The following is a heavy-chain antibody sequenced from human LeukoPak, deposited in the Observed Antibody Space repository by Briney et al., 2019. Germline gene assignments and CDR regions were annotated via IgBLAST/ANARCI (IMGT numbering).Heavy chain of an antibody. J-gene: IGHJ6*03. CDR1: GGSISSGSNY. Sequence: NPSETLCLTCAASGGSISSGSNYWGWIRQPDGKELEWIGRIYTSGSTNYNPSLDSRITISVVTTNNQYSLKLMSVTAADTAVYYCARFGSESYKYYYYYYMEVWGKGTTVTVSS. CDR2: IYTSGST. CDR3: ARFGSESYKYYYYYYMEV. V-gene: IGHV4-61*02. D-gene: IGHD3-10*01.